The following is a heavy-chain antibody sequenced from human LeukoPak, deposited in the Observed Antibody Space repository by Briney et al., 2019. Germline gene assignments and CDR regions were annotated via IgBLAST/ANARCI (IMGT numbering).Heavy chain of an antibody. CDR3: AKTNGYYSD. CDR2: ISGSGGTT. D-gene: IGHD3-22*01. Sequence: PGGSLRLSCAVSGFTFSNYGVSWVRQAPGKGLEWVSGISGSGGTTYYADSVKGRFTISRDNSKNSLSLQVSSLRAEDTAVYYCAKTNGYYSDWGQGTLVTVSS. J-gene: IGHJ4*02. CDR1: GFTFSNYG. V-gene: IGHV3-23*01.